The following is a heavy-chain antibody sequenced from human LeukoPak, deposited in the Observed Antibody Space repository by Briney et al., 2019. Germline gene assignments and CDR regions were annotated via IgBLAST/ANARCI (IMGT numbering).Heavy chain of an antibody. V-gene: IGHV4-39*07. CDR1: GGSISSSSYY. Sequence: NPSETLSLTCTVSGGSISSSSYYWGWIRQPPGKGLEWIGSIYYSGSTYYNPSLKSRVTISVDTSKNQFSLKLSSVTAADTAVYYCARDPPNYSGYGGADAFDIWGQGTMVTVSS. D-gene: IGHD5-12*01. CDR2: IYYSGST. CDR3: ARDPPNYSGYGGADAFDI. J-gene: IGHJ3*02.